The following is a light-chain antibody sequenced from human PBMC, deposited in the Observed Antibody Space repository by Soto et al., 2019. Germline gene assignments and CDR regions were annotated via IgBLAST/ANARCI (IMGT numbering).Light chain of an antibody. J-gene: IGKJ1*01. V-gene: IGKV1-5*01. Sequence: DIQMTQSPSTLSASVGDTVTITCRASQSISPWLAWYQQKPGKVPNLLIYDASSLQTGVPSRFRGSGSGTEFTLTSSSLQPDDCATYYCQQYRSFSRTFGHGTKVEVK. CDR3: QQYRSFSRT. CDR1: QSISPW. CDR2: DAS.